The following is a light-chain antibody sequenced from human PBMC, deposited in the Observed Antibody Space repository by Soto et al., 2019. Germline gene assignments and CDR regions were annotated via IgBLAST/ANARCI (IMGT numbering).Light chain of an antibody. CDR2: ATS. CDR3: QQSNDSPFT. J-gene: IGKJ3*01. CDR1: QNINMY. Sequence: DIPMTQSPSSLSASVGDRVTITCRTSQNINMYLNWYQQKPGRAPKLLIYATSTLESGDPSRFSGSGSGTDFILNISSLQPEDFATYYCQQSNDSPFTFGPGTKVDVK. V-gene: IGKV1-39*01.